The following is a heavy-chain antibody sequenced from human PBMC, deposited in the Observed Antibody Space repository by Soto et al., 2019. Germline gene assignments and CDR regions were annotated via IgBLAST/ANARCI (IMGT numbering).Heavy chain of an antibody. CDR1: GFSLSTSGVG. CDR3: ARRLHYYDSSGPEQTTSIQFDF. J-gene: IGHJ4*02. D-gene: IGHD3-22*01. V-gene: IGHV2-5*02. Sequence: QITLKESGPTLVKPTQTLTLTCTFSGFSLSTSGVGVGWIRQPPGKALEWLALIYWDDDKRYSPSLKSRLTITKDTSKNQVVLTMTNMDPVDTATYYCARRLHYYDSSGPEQTTSIQFDFWGQGTLVTVSS. CDR2: IYWDDDK.